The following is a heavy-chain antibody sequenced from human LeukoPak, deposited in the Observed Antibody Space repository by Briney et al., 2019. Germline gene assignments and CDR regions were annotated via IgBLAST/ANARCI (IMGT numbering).Heavy chain of an antibody. D-gene: IGHD6-19*01. CDR2: SSSGSTI. J-gene: IGHJ4*02. Sequence: GGSLRLSCAASGFTFSIYEMNWVRQAPGKGLEWVSSSSGSTIYYADSVKGRFTISRDNAKNSLYLQMNSLRAEATAIYYCAREDSSGLDYWGQGTLVTVSS. V-gene: IGHV3-48*03. CDR1: GFTFSIYE. CDR3: AREDSSGLDY.